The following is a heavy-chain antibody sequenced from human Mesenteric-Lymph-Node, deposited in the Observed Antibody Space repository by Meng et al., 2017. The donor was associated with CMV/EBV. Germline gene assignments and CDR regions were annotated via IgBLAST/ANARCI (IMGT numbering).Heavy chain of an antibody. D-gene: IGHD6-19*01. CDR2: ISISGSTI. V-gene: IGHV3-48*03. CDR3: ARDGARGHSGWFDY. Sequence: GESLKISCAASGFTFSSYEMNWVRQAPGKGLEWVSYISISGSTIYYADSVKGRFTISRDNAKNSLYLQMNSLRAEDTAVYYCARDGARGHSGWFDYWGQGTLVTVSS. CDR1: GFTFSSYE. J-gene: IGHJ4*02.